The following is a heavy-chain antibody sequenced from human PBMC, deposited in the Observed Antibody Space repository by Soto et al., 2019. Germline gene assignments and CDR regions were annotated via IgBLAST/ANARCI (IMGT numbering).Heavy chain of an antibody. D-gene: IGHD3-3*01. J-gene: IGHJ3*02. Sequence: PSETLSLTCTVSGGSISSGPYSWGWIRQPPGKGLEWIGYIYYSGSTYYNPSLKSRVTISVDTSENQFSLKLSSVTAADTAVYYCARDRGRITIFGVVEVAFDIWGQGTMVTVSS. CDR1: GGSISSGPYS. CDR2: IYYSGST. V-gene: IGHV4-30-4*08. CDR3: ARDRGRITIFGVVEVAFDI.